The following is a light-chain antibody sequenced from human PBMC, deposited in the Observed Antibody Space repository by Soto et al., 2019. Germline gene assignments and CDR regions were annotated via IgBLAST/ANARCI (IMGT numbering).Light chain of an antibody. CDR1: QGISSY. Sequence: DIQLTQSPSFLSASVGDRVTITCRASQGISSYLAWYQQRPGKAPKLLMYGASTLQSGVPSRFSGSASGTTFTLTINNLQPEDFATYYCQQLNNCPRTFGQGTKVE. J-gene: IGKJ1*01. CDR3: QQLNNCPRT. CDR2: GAS. V-gene: IGKV1-9*01.